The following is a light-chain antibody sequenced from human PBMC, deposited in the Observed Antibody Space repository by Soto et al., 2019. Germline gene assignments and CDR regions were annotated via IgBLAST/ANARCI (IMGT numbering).Light chain of an antibody. CDR3: QHYYSTSPVT. V-gene: IGKV3-11*01. Sequence: EIVLTQPPATLSLSPGERATLSCRASQSVSSYLAWYQQKPGQAPRLLIYDASNRATGIPARFSGSGSGTEFTLTISRLEPEDFALYYCQHYYSTSPVTFGQGTRLEIK. J-gene: IGKJ5*01. CDR1: QSVSSY. CDR2: DAS.